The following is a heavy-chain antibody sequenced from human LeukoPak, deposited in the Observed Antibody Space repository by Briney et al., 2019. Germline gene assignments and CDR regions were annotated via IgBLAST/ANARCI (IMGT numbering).Heavy chain of an antibody. D-gene: IGHD3-22*01. CDR3: ARGPYYDSSTDYYYYGMDV. CDR2: IYYSGST. Sequence: SETLSLTCTVSGGSISSSSYYWGWIRQPPGKGLEWIGSIYYSGSTYYNPSLKSRVTISVDTSKNQFSLKLSSVTAADTAVYYCARGPYYDSSTDYYYYGMDVWGQGTTVTVSS. CDR1: GGSISSSSYY. J-gene: IGHJ6*02. V-gene: IGHV4-39*07.